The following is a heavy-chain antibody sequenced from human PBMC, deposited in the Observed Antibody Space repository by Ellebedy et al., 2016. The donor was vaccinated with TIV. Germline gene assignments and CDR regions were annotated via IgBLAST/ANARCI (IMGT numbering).Heavy chain of an antibody. J-gene: IGHJ5*02. V-gene: IGHV4-31*03. Sequence: SETLSLTXTVSGGSISSGGYYWSWIRQHPGKGLEWIGYIYYSGSTYYNPSLKSRVTISVDTSKNQFSLKLSSVTAADTAVYYCARDGRVALRGFDPWGQGTLVTVSS. CDR2: IYYSGST. D-gene: IGHD2-15*01. CDR3: ARDGRVALRGFDP. CDR1: GGSISSGGYY.